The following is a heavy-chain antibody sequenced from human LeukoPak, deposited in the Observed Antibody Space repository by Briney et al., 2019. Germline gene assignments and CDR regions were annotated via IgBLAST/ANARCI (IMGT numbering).Heavy chain of an antibody. CDR1: GYTFTSYY. D-gene: IGHD6-6*01. Sequence: ASVTVSCKASGYTFTSYYMHWVRQAPGQGLEWMGIINPTGGSTTYAQKFQGRVTMTRDTSTSTVYMELSSLRSDDTAVYYCARTAARRFDYWGQGTLVTVSS. CDR3: ARTAARRFDY. V-gene: IGHV1-46*01. CDR2: INPTGGST. J-gene: IGHJ4*02.